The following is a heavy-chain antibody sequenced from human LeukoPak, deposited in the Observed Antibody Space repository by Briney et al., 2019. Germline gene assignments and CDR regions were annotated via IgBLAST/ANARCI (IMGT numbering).Heavy chain of an antibody. CDR1: GFTGSHNY. D-gene: IGHD3-22*01. J-gene: IGHJ4*02. CDR3: ARGAYYYED. Sequence: GGSLRLSCAASGFTGSHNYMSWVRQAPGKGLEWVSYISSSSSTIYYADSVKGRFTISRDNAKNSLYLQMNSLRAEDTAVYYCARGAYYYEDWGQGTLVTVSS. V-gene: IGHV3-11*04. CDR2: ISSSSSTI.